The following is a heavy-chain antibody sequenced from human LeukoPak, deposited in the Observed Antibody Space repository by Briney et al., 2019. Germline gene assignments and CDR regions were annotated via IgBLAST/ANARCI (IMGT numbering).Heavy chain of an antibody. D-gene: IGHD3-16*01. CDR2: ISNGGSII. J-gene: IGHJ4*02. CDR3: ARFARFGDLQGGGYFDY. V-gene: IGHV3-48*03. CDR1: GFIFSSYE. Sequence: PGGSLTLSCAASGFIFSSYETNWIRQAPGKGLEWVSYISNGGSIIYYADSVRGRFNISRDNAKNSLYLQMNSLRAEDTAVYYCARFARFGDLQGGGYFDYWGQGTPVTVSS.